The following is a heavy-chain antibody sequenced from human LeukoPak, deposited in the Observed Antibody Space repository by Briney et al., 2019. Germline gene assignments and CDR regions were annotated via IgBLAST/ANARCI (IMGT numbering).Heavy chain of an antibody. J-gene: IGHJ3*02. CDR3: ARGLPSTTVVKRGAFDI. Sequence: PSETLSLTWAVYGGSLGGYYWSLVRQPPGKGLEWIGEINHSGSTNYNPSLKSRVTISVDTSMNQFSLKLSSVTAADTAVYYCARGLPSTTVVKRGAFDIWGQGTMVTVSS. D-gene: IGHD4-23*01. CDR1: GGSLGGYY. CDR2: INHSGST. V-gene: IGHV4-34*01.